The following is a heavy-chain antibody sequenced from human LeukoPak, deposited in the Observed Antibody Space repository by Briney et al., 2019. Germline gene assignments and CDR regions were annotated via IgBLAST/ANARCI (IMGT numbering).Heavy chain of an antibody. CDR1: GYTFTSYD. CDR3: ARAPSRYCSGGSCYSALVYFDY. CDR2: MNPNSGNT. J-gene: IGHJ4*02. V-gene: IGHV1-8*01. D-gene: IGHD2-15*01. Sequence: ASVNVSCKASGYTFTSYDINWVRQATGQGLEWMGWMNPNSGNTGYAQKFQGRVTMTRNTSISTAYMELSSLRSEDTAVYYCARAPSRYCSGGSCYSALVYFDYWGQGTLVTVSS.